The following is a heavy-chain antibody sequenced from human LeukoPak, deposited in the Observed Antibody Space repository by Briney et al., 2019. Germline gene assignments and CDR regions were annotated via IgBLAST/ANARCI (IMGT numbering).Heavy chain of an antibody. J-gene: IGHJ4*02. CDR1: GFTVITNY. CDR3: AREAGATSGPFDY. Sequence: GGSLRLSCAASGFTVITNYMTWVRQAPGKGLEWVSVIYSGGSTDYGGSTYYADSVKDRFTISRDNSKNTLFLQMNSLRAEGTAVYYCAREAGATSGPFDYWGQGTLVTVTS. D-gene: IGHD2-8*02. CDR2: IYSGGSTDYGGST. V-gene: IGHV3-NL1*01.